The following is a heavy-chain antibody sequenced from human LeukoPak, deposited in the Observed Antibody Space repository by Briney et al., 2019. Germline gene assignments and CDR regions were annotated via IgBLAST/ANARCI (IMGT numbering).Heavy chain of an antibody. V-gene: IGHV4-4*07. CDR3: AREGYSSSWYYAFDI. CDR2: IYTSGST. D-gene: IGHD6-13*01. Sequence: SETLSLTCTVSGGSTSSYYWSWIRQPAGKGLEWIGRIYTSGSTNYNPSLKSRVTMSVDTSKNQFSLKLSSVTAADTAVYYCAREGYSSSWYYAFDIWGQGTMVTVSS. J-gene: IGHJ3*02. CDR1: GGSTSSYY.